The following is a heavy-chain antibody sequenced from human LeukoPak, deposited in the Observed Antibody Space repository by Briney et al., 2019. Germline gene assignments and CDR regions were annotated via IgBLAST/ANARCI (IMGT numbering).Heavy chain of an antibody. J-gene: IGHJ4*02. CDR2: IIPIFGTA. D-gene: IGHD5-18*01. CDR1: GGTFSSYA. V-gene: IGHV1-69*06. CDR3: ATGGSYGYLFDY. Sequence: SVKVSCKASGGTFSSYAISWVRQAPGQGLEWMGGIIPIFGTANYAQKFQGRVTITADKSTSTAYMELSSLRSEDTAVYYCATGGSYGYLFDYWGQGTLVTVSS.